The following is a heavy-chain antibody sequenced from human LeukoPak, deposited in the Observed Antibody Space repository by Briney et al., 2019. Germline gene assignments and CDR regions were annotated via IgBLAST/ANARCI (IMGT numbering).Heavy chain of an antibody. Sequence: GGSLRLSCAASGFTFSSYAMSWVRQAPGKGLEWVSAISGSGGSTYYADSVKGRFTISRDNSKNTLYLQMNSLRAEDTAVYYCANVGRDFWSGYYLDYWGQGTLVTVSS. V-gene: IGHV3-23*01. D-gene: IGHD3-3*01. CDR2: ISGSGGST. J-gene: IGHJ4*02. CDR1: GFTFSSYA. CDR3: ANVGRDFWSGYYLDY.